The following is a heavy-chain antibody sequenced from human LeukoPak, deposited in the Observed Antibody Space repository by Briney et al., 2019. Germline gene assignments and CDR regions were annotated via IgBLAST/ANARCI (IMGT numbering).Heavy chain of an antibody. Sequence: PGGSLRLSCAASGFTFNTFNMNWVRQAPGKGLEWVSSITSGGDYIYYADSVKGRFTTSRDNAKNSLSLQLNSLRGEDTAVYYCARGHYDVLAASYKWAPDYWGQGTLVTVSS. V-gene: IGHV3-21*01. J-gene: IGHJ4*02. CDR3: ARGHYDVLAASYKWAPDY. CDR2: ITSGGDYI. D-gene: IGHD3-9*01. CDR1: GFTFNTFN.